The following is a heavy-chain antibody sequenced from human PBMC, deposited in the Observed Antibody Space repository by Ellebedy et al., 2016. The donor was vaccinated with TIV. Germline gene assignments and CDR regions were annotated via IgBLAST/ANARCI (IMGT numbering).Heavy chain of an antibody. D-gene: IGHD4-17*01. J-gene: IGHJ6*02. CDR2: MSHDGSNE. V-gene: IGHV3-30*18. Sequence: GESLKISXVASGITFSKYGMHWVRQAPGKGLEWVAAMSHDGSNEYYADSVKGRFTISRDNSKNTLYLQMNGLRGEDTAVYNCAKDEATYGDYSYYYYGVDVWGQGTPVTVSS. CDR3: AKDEATYGDYSYYYYGVDV. CDR1: GITFSKYG.